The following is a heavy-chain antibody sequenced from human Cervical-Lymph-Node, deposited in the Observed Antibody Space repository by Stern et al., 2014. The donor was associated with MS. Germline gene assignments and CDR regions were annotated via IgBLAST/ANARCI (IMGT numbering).Heavy chain of an antibody. J-gene: IGHJ4*02. CDR3: TREATAHSGTFDF. CDR2: IIPMFGAA. CDR1: GGSFSSYA. Sequence: VQLVESGAGMKKPGSSVKVSCKASGGSFSSYAVNWGRQAPGQAPEWMGGIIPMFGAANYAQKFQGRVTLIADESTSTVYMEMISLSSEDTAVYYCTREATAHSGTFDFWGQGTLVTV. D-gene: IGHD1-14*01. V-gene: IGHV1-69*01.